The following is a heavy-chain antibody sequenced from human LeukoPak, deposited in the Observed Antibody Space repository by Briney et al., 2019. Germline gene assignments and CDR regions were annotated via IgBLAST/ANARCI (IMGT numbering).Heavy chain of an antibody. V-gene: IGHV3-21*01. CDR2: ISSSSSYI. CDR1: GFTFSSYS. Sequence: GGSLRLSCAASGFTFSSYSMNWVRQAPGKGLEWVSSISSSSSYIYYADSVKGRFTISRDNAKNSLYQQMNSLRAEDTAVYYCARAWYYYDSSGAFQHWGQGTLVTVSS. J-gene: IGHJ1*01. CDR3: ARAWYYYDSSGAFQH. D-gene: IGHD3-22*01.